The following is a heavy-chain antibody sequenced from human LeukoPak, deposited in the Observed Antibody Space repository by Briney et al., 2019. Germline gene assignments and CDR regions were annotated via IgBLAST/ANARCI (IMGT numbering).Heavy chain of an antibody. CDR2: ISSSGTTI. CDR1: GFTFSSYS. D-gene: IGHD6-13*01. V-gene: IGHV3-48*01. J-gene: IGHJ4*02. Sequence: GGSLRLSCAASGFTFSSYSMNWVRQAPGKGLEWVSYISSSGTTIYYADSVKGRFTNSRDNAKNSLYLQMNSLRAEDTAVYYCARDNREQQLVPPTFDYWGQGTLVTVSS. CDR3: ARDNREQQLVPPTFDY.